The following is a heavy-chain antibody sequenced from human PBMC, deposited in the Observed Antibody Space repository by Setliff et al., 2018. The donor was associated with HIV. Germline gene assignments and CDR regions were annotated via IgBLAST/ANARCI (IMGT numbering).Heavy chain of an antibody. Sequence: PGGSLRLSCAASGFTFSSYWMHWVRQAPGKGLVWVSRIHGDGSSTSYADSVKGRFTISRDNAKNTLYLQVNSLSAEDTAVYYCVRSDRGGVDYWGQGTLVTVS. J-gene: IGHJ4*02. V-gene: IGHV3-74*01. CDR3: VRSDRGGVDY. D-gene: IGHD3-22*01. CDR1: GFTFSSYW. CDR2: IHGDGSST.